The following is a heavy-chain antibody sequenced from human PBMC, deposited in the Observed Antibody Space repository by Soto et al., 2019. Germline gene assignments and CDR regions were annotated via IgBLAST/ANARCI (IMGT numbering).Heavy chain of an antibody. Sequence: GGSLRLSCVAPGFTFSSYEMNWVRQAPGKGLEWVSYISSSSSTIYYADSVKGRFTISRDNAKNSLYLQMNSLRDEDTAVYYCARDLALRYYYYGMDVWGQGTTVTVSS. J-gene: IGHJ6*02. CDR1: GFTFSSYE. CDR3: ARDLALRYYYYGMDV. V-gene: IGHV3-48*02. CDR2: ISSSSSTI.